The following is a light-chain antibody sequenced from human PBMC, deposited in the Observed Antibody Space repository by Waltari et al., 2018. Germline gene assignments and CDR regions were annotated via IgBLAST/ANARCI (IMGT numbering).Light chain of an antibody. Sequence: EIVLTQSPDTLSLSPGERATLSCRASQSLNRALAWYQQKPGLAPRHLIYGVSTRATGIPDRFSGSGSGTDFSLTTTRLEPEDFAVYYCQHYVRLPVAFGQGTKVDI. V-gene: IGKV3-20*01. CDR3: QHYVRLPVA. CDR1: QSLNRA. J-gene: IGKJ1*01. CDR2: GVS.